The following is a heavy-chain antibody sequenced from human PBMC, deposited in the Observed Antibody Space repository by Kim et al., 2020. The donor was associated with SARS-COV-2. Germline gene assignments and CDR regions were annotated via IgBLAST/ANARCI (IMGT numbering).Heavy chain of an antibody. CDR3: ARGHIVVVTAILDY. V-gene: IGHV3-64*01. CDR1: GFTFSSYA. CDR2: ISSNGGST. D-gene: IGHD2-21*02. Sequence: GGSLRLSCAASGFTFSSYAMHWVRQAPGKGLEYVSAISSNGGSTYYANSVKGRFTISRDNSKNTLYLQMGSLRAEDMAVYYCARGHIVVVTAILDYWGQGTLVTVSS. J-gene: IGHJ4*02.